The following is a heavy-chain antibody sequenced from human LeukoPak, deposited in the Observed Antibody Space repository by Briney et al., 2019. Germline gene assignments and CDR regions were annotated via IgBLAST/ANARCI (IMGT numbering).Heavy chain of an antibody. D-gene: IGHD1-1*01. CDR1: GGSISSSSYY. Sequence: SETLSLTCTVSGGSISSSSYYWGWIRQPPGKGLEWIGSIYYSGSTYYNPSLKSRVTISVDTSKNQFSLKLSSVTAADTAVYYCAKRGGYSFDYWGQGTLVTVSS. V-gene: IGHV4-39*07. J-gene: IGHJ4*02. CDR3: AKRGGYSFDY. CDR2: IYYSGST.